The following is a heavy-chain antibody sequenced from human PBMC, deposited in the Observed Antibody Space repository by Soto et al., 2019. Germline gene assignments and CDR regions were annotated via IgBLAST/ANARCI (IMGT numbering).Heavy chain of an antibody. CDR2: IVVGSGNT. Sequence: SVKVSCKASGFTFTSSAVQWVRRARGQRLEWIGWIVVGSGNTNYAQKFQERVTITRDMSTSTAYMELSSLRSEDTAVYYCAARTSYDYGDYVFDYRGQGPLVTVSS. J-gene: IGHJ4*02. D-gene: IGHD4-17*01. V-gene: IGHV1-58*01. CDR3: AARTSYDYGDYVFDY. CDR1: GFTFTSSA.